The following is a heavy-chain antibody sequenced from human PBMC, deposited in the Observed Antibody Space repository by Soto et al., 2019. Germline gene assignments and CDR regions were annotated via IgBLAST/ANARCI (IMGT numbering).Heavy chain of an antibody. CDR2: INAGNGNT. Sequence: GASVKVSCKASGYTFTSYAMHWVRQAPGQRLEWMGWINAGNGNTKYSQKFQGRVTITRDTSASTAYMELSSLRSEDTAVYYCARALLYYYDSSGYPKAFDYWGQGTLVTVSS. J-gene: IGHJ4*02. V-gene: IGHV1-3*01. CDR1: GYTFTSYA. CDR3: ARALLYYYDSSGYPKAFDY. D-gene: IGHD3-22*01.